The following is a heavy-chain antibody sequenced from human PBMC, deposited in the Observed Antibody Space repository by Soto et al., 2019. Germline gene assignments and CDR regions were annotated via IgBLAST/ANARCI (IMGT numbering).Heavy chain of an antibody. J-gene: IGHJ4*02. CDR1: GGSISSGGYS. D-gene: IGHD3-10*01. V-gene: IGHV4-30-2*01. Sequence: QLQLQESGSGLVKPSQTLSLTCAVSGGSISSGGYSWSWIRQPPGKGREWIGYIYHSGSTYYNPSLKSRVTTSVDRSKNQFSLKLSSVTAADTAVYYCARAIGWFGELLGGYYFDYWGQGTLVTVSS. CDR3: ARAIGWFGELLGGYYFDY. CDR2: IYHSGST.